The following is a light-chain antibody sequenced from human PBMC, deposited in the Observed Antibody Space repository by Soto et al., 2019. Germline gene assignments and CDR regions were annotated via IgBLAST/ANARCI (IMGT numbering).Light chain of an antibody. J-gene: IGKJ1*01. CDR3: QQYGSSGT. Sequence: TQSPCTLSVSPGEGATLSCRASQSVSSNFVWYQHRPGQAPRLLIYGASNRATGIPDRFSGSGSGTDFTLTISRLEPEDFAVYYCQQYGSSGTFGQGTKVDIK. V-gene: IGKV3-20*01. CDR2: GAS. CDR1: QSVSSN.